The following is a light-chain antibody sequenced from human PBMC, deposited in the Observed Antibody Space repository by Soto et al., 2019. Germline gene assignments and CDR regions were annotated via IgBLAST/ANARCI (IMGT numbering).Light chain of an antibody. V-gene: IGLV2-14*01. CDR1: SSDVGGYNY. CDR2: EVS. Sequence: QSALTQPASVSGSPGQSITISCTGTSSDVGGYNYVSWYQQHPGKAPKLMIYEVSNRPSGVSNRLSGSKSGNTASLTISGRQAEDEADYYRSSYTSSSTRVFGTGTKVTVL. J-gene: IGLJ1*01. CDR3: SSYTSSSTRV.